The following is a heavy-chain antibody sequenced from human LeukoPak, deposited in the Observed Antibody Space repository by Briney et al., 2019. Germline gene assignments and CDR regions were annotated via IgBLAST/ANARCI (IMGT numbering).Heavy chain of an antibody. Sequence: GGSLRLSCAASGFTFSSYWMSWVRQAPGKGLEWVANIKHDGSEILYLDSVKGRFTISRDNAKNSLYLLMNSLRADDTGIYFCTKEVGDWGLGTLVTVSS. CDR3: TKEVGD. J-gene: IGHJ4*02. D-gene: IGHD1-1*01. CDR1: GFTFSSYW. CDR2: IKHDGSEI. V-gene: IGHV3-7*01.